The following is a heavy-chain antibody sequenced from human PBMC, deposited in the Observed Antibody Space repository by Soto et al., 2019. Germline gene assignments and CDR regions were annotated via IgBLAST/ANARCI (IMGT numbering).Heavy chain of an antibody. D-gene: IGHD2-15*01. V-gene: IGHV1-8*01. CDR3: ALLERYCSGGSYYFDY. Sequence: ASVKVSCKASGYTFTSYDINWVRQATGQGLEWMGWMNPNSGNTGYAQKFQGRVTMTRNTSISTAYMELSSLRSEDTAVYYCALLERYCSGGSYYFDYWGQGTLVTVSS. J-gene: IGHJ4*02. CDR2: MNPNSGNT. CDR1: GYTFTSYD.